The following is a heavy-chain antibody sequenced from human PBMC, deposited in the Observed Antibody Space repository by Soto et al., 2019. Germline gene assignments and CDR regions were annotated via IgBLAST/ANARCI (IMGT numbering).Heavy chain of an antibody. D-gene: IGHD3-10*01. Sequence: SETLSLTCTVSGGSISSGDYYWSWIRQPPGKGLEWSGYIYSSESTYYNPSLKSRVTISVDTSKNQFSLKLSSVTAADTAVYYCARVSAPPAFDIWGQGTMVTVSS. CDR2: IYSSEST. CDR1: GGSISSGDYY. J-gene: IGHJ3*02. CDR3: ARVSAPPAFDI. V-gene: IGHV4-30-4*01.